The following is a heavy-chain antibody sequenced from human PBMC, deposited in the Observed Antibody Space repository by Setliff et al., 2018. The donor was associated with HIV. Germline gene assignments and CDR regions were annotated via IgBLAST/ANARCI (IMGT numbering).Heavy chain of an antibody. D-gene: IGHD6-13*01. V-gene: IGHV4-39*07. CDR3: ARVPTSSWYVTTQRTKEYFHH. Sequence: SETLSVTCTVSGGSISSFSYYWGWIRQPPGKGLEWIGSIYYSGNTYYNPSLKSRVTISEDTSRNQFSLRLSSVTAADTAIDYCARVPTSSWYVTTQRTKEYFHHWGQGTLVTV. CDR1: GGSISSFSYY. J-gene: IGHJ1*01. CDR2: IYYSGNT.